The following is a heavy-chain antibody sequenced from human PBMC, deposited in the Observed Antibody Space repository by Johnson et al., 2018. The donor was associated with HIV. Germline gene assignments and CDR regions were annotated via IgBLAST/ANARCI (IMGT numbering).Heavy chain of an antibody. V-gene: IGHV3-30*04. Sequence: QVQLMESGGGVVQPGRSLRLSCAASGFTFSSYAMHWVRQAPGKGLEWVAVISYDGSNKYYADSVKGRFTISRDNSKNTLYLQMNSLRAEDTAVYYCARGGDSGWYVDAFDIWGQGTMVTVSS. CDR3: ARGGDSGWYVDAFDI. CDR1: GFTFSSYA. CDR2: ISYDGSNK. J-gene: IGHJ3*02. D-gene: IGHD6-19*01.